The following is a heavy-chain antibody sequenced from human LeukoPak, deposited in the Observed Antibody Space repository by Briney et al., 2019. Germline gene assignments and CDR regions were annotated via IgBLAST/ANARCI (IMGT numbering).Heavy chain of an antibody. CDR1: GFTFDDYA. CDR3: AKDITSGSYSGFDY. J-gene: IGHJ4*02. Sequence: SLRLSCAASGFTFDDYAMHWVRPAPGKGLEWVSGISWNSGSIGYADSVKGRFTISRDNAKNSLYLQMNSLRAEDTALYYCAKDITSGSYSGFDYWGQGTPVTVSS. CDR2: ISWNSGSI. V-gene: IGHV3-9*01. D-gene: IGHD1-26*01.